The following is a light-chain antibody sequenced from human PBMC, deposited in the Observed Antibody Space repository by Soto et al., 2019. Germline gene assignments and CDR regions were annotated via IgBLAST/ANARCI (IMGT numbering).Light chain of an antibody. CDR2: YDS. CDR3: QVWDSSSDQLV. CDR1: NIGSKS. V-gene: IGLV3-21*04. Sequence: SYELTQPPSVSVAPGKTARITCGGNNIGSKSVHWYQQMPGQAPVLVIYYDSDRPSGIPERFSGSNSGNTATLTISRVEAGDEADYYCQVWDSSSDQLVFGGGTKLTVL. J-gene: IGLJ2*01.